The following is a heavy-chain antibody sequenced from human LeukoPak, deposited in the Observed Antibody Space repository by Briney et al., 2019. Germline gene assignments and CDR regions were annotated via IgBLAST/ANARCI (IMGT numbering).Heavy chain of an antibody. CDR2: ISGSGGST. V-gene: IGHV3-23*01. CDR1: GFTFSSYA. Sequence: PGGSLRLSCAASGFTFSSYAMSWVRQAPGKGLEWVSAISGSGGSTYYADSVKGRFTISRDNSKNTLYLQMNSLRAEDTAVYYCARDLRGAVAGTNLNWFDPWGQGTLVTVSS. D-gene: IGHD6-19*01. J-gene: IGHJ5*02. CDR3: ARDLRGAVAGTNLNWFDP.